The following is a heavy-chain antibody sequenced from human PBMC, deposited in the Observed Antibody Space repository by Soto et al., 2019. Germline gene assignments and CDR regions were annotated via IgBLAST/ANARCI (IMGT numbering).Heavy chain of an antibody. J-gene: IGHJ4*02. CDR1: GDSVSSNSAA. CDR2: TYYRAKWYN. V-gene: IGHV6-1*01. D-gene: IGHD6-6*01. Sequence: SQTLSLTCAISGDSVSSNSAAWNWFRQSPSRGLEWLGRTYYRAKWYNHYAESMESRMIINPDTSKNQFSLVLNSVTPEDTSVYFCAREEGQLGAFDYWGQGTLVTVSS. CDR3: AREEGQLGAFDY.